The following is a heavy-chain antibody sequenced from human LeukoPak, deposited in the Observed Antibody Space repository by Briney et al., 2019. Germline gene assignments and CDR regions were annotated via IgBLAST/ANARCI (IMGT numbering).Heavy chain of an antibody. V-gene: IGHV4-59*01. CDR3: ARVPQELGIWFDP. D-gene: IGHD7-27*01. CDR1: GGSISNYY. Sequence: SETLSLTCTVYGGSISNYYWSWIRQPPGKRLEWIGYMHYSGSTNYNPSLESRVTISLDTSKNQFSLRLSSMTAADTAVYYCARVPQELGIWFDPWGQGTPVTVSS. J-gene: IGHJ5*02. CDR2: MHYSGST.